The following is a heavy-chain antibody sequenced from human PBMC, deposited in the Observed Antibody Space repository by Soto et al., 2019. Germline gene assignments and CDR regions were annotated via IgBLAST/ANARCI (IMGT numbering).Heavy chain of an antibody. V-gene: IGHV3-43*01. Sequence: PGGSLRLSCAVSGFTFDDHTIHWVRQVAGKGLEWVSLITWDGESSFYADSVKGRFTISRDNNKRSLFLQMNSLRIEDTALYYCAKQKTRIFDFWGQGTLVTVSS. CDR1: GFTFDDHT. CDR3: AKQKTRIFDF. J-gene: IGHJ4*02. CDR2: ITWDGESS.